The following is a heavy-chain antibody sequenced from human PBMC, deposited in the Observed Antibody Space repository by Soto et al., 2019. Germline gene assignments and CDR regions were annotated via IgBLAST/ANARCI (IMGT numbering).Heavy chain of an antibody. Sequence: EAQLLESGGGLVQPGGSLRLSCAASGFTFSSYAMSWVRQAPGKGLEWVSAISGSGGSTYYADSVKGRFTISRDNSKNTLYRKMNSLRAEDTAVYYCAKENGYSSSWFEFDYWGQGTLVTVSS. CDR1: GFTFSSYA. D-gene: IGHD6-13*01. J-gene: IGHJ4*02. CDR2: ISGSGGST. V-gene: IGHV3-23*01. CDR3: AKENGYSSSWFEFDY.